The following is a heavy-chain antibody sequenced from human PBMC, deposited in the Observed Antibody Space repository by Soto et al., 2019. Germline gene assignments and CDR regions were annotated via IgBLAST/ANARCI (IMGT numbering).Heavy chain of an antibody. V-gene: IGHV4-31*03. J-gene: IGHJ4*02. CDR1: GGSISSGGYY. CDR3: ARRTYSPRSSSTYYFDY. D-gene: IGHD6-6*01. CDR2: IYYSGST. Sequence: SETLSLTCTVSGGSISSGGYYWSWIRQHPGKGLEWIGYIYYSGSTYYNPSLKSRVTISVDTSKNQFSLKLSSVTAADTAVYYCARRTYSPRSSSTYYFDYWGQGTLVTVSS.